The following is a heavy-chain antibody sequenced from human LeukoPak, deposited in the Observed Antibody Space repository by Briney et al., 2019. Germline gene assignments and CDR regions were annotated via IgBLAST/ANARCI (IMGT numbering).Heavy chain of an antibody. D-gene: IGHD5-18*01. CDR1: GFTFSSYW. CDR2: INQEGSEK. V-gene: IGHV3-7*01. J-gene: IGHJ6*03. Sequence: GGALRLSCAASGFTFSSYWMSWVGQAPGKGVEGVANINQEGSEKDFVDSVKGGFTISRDNAKNSLYLQMNSLRAEDTAVYYCARDQWLQSDYYMDVWGKGTTVTVSS. CDR3: ARDQWLQSDYYMDV.